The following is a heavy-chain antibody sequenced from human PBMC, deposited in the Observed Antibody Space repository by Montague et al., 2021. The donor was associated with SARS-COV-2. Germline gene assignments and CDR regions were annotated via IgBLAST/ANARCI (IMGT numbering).Heavy chain of an antibody. CDR3: ARAYCGGDCYFYWYFDL. V-gene: IGHV6-1*01. CDR2: PYYRSKWYN. J-gene: IGHJ2*01. CDR1: GDSVSSHIAT. Sequence: CAISGDSVSSHIATWNWHRQSPSRGLEWLGRPYYRSKWYNDYAVSVKSRVITNPDTSNNRISLQLNSVTPEDTAVYYCARAYCGGDCYFYWYFDLWGRGTLVTVSS. D-gene: IGHD2-21*02.